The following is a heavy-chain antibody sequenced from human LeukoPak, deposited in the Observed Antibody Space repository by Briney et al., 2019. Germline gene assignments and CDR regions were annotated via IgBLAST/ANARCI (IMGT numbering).Heavy chain of an antibody. Sequence: GASVKVSCKVSGYTLTELSMHWVRQAPGKGLEWMGGFDPEDGETIYAQKFQGRVTMTEDTSTDTAYMELSSLRSEDTAVYYCATALYCSSTSCFWYHEVSWFDPWGQGTLVTVSS. D-gene: IGHD2-2*01. V-gene: IGHV1-24*01. CDR1: GYTLTELS. CDR2: FDPEDGET. CDR3: ATALYCSSTSCFWYHEVSWFDP. J-gene: IGHJ5*02.